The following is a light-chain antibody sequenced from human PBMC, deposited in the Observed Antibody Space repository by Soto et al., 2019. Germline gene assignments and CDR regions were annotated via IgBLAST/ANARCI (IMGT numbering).Light chain of an antibody. CDR2: DSN. CDR3: GVWDGSLELYL. J-gene: IGLJ1*01. CDR1: SSIGTNY. V-gene: IGLV1-51*01. Sequence: QSVLTQPPSLSAAPGQTVTISCSGSSSIGTNYVSWYQQFPGAAPKLLIFDSNQRPSGIPERFSASKSGTSATLDISGLRTGDEADYYCGVWDGSLELYLFGSGTKVTVL.